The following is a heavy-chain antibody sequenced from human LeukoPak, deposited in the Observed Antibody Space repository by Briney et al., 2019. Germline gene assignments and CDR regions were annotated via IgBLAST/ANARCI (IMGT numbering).Heavy chain of an antibody. D-gene: IGHD4-17*01. CDR1: GFSFNIYA. V-gene: IGHV3-23*01. CDR2: ISAGGGST. CDR3: ATATVTTRYDGMDV. J-gene: IGHJ6*02. Sequence: PWGSLRLSCAASGFSFNIYAMSWVRQAPGKGLEWVSGISAGGGSTFYVPSVRGRFTISSDNSKNTLFLQMNSLRAEDTAVYYCATATVTTRYDGMDVWGQGTTVIVSS.